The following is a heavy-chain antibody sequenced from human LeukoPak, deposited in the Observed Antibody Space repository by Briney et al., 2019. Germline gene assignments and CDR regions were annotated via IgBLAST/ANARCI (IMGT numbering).Heavy chain of an antibody. CDR2: ISGSGAST. CDR1: GFTFSSYA. V-gene: IGHV3-23*01. J-gene: IGHJ4*02. D-gene: IGHD5-24*01. CDR3: AKETDYNYIYYFDY. Sequence: PGGSLRLSCAASGFTFSSYAMSWLRQAPGKGLEWVSGISGSGASTYYADSVKGRFTISRDNSKNTLYLQMNSLRAENTAVYSCAKETDYNYIYYFDYWGQGTLVTVSS.